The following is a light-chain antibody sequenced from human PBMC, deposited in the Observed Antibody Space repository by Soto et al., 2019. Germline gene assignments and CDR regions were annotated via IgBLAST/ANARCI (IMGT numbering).Light chain of an antibody. CDR3: QQYSSYWT. CDR1: QDLDKW. Sequence: ILMSQSPSSLSASVGDRVTITCQASQDLDKWLAWYQQKPGKAPNLLIYRSSTLREGGPCRFSGFGSGTDYILTITDLQPDDFATYYCQQYSSYWTFGQGTVVEMK. CDR2: RSS. V-gene: IGKV1-5*01. J-gene: IGKJ1*01.